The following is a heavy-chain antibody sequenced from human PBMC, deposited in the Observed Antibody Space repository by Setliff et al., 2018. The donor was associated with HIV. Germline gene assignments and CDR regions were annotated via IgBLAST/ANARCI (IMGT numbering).Heavy chain of an antibody. D-gene: IGHD3-22*01. CDR2: IGQEGSEK. CDR3: ARGGEYYSDSGGIYYYMDV. Sequence: PGGSLRLSCTASGFTLNNYWMCWVRQAPGKGLEWVANIGQEGSEKNYVDSVKGRFTISRDNATNAMYLQMSSLGAGDTALYYCARGGEYYSDSGGIYYYMDVWGKGTTVTVSS. J-gene: IGHJ6*03. V-gene: IGHV3-7*03. CDR1: GFTLNNYW.